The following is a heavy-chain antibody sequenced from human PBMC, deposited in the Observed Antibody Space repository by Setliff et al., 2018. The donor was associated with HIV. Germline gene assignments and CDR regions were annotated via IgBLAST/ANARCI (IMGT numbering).Heavy chain of an antibody. CDR2: IKQDGSET. V-gene: IGHV3-7*04. Sequence: PGGPLRLSCAASGFNLNTYWMTWVRQAPEKGLEWVADIKQDGSETYYADSVKGRFTISRDNSKNTLYLQMNSLRVEDTAVYYCVRGPNRYSGTSSYYYYMDVWGKGTTVTVSS. CDR1: GFNLNTYW. D-gene: IGHD1-26*01. CDR3: VRGPNRYSGTSSYYYYMDV. J-gene: IGHJ6*03.